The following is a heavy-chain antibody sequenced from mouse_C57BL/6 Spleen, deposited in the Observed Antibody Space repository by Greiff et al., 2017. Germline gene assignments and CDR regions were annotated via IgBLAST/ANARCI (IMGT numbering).Heavy chain of an antibody. V-gene: IGHV1-69*01. Sequence: QVQLQQPGAELVMPGASVKLSCKASGYTFTSYWMHWVKQRPGQGLEWIGEIDPSDSYTNYNQKFKGKSTLTVDKSSSTAYMQLSSLTSEDSAVYYCARSWSNRYFDYWGQGTTLTVSS. D-gene: IGHD2-5*01. CDR1: GYTFTSYW. CDR3: ARSWSNRYFDY. CDR2: IDPSDSYT. J-gene: IGHJ2*01.